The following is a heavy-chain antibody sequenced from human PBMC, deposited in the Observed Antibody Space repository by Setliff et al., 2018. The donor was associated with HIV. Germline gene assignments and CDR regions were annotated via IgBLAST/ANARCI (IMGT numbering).Heavy chain of an antibody. CDR2: IYHSGGT. D-gene: IGHD3-3*01. J-gene: IGHJ4*02. CDR3: ARRDVSFWSDQFDY. V-gene: IGHV4-38-2*01. CDR1: GYSLSSPHY. Sequence: PSETLSLTCAVSGYSLSSPHYWGWIRQPPGKGLEWIGSIYHSGGTFYSPSLKGRVTISLDTPQTQFSLKLNSVTAADTAVYYCARRDVSFWSDQFDYWGQGLLVTVSS.